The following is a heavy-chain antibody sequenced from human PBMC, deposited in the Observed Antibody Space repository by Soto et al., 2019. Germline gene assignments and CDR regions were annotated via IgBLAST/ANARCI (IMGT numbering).Heavy chain of an antibody. D-gene: IGHD4-17*01. CDR3: AKMGGMTTVIY. CDR2: ISYDGSTK. V-gene: IGHV3-30*18. CDR1: GFTFSSYG. Sequence: QVQLVESGGGVVQPGRSLGLSCAASGFTFSSYGMHWVRQAPGKGLEWVAVISYDGSTKYYADSVKGRFTISRDNSKNTLYLQMNSLRAEDTAVYYCAKMGGMTTVIYWGQGTLVTVSS. J-gene: IGHJ4*02.